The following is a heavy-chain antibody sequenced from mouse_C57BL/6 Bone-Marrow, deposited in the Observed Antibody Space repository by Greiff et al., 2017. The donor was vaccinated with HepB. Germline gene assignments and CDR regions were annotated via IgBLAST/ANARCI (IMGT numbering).Heavy chain of an antibody. Sequence: KQSCKASGYTFTSYWMHWVKQRPGQGLEWIGEIDPSDSYTNYNQKFKGKSTLTVDKSSSTAYMQLSSLTSEDSAVYYCARFRYWYFDVWGTGTTVTVSS. D-gene: IGHD3-2*02. V-gene: IGHV1-69*01. CDR1: GYTFTSYW. J-gene: IGHJ1*03. CDR2: IDPSDSYT. CDR3: ARFRYWYFDV.